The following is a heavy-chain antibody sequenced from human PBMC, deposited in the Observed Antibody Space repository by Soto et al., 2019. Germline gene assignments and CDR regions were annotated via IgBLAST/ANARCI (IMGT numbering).Heavy chain of an antibody. CDR3: ARARFGDDSFDI. CDR2: IYYSGST. CDR1: GGSIRNYY. J-gene: IGHJ3*02. V-gene: IGHV4-59*01. D-gene: IGHD3-10*01. Sequence: QVQLQESGPGLVKPSETLSLTCTVSGGSIRNYYWSWIRQPPGKGLEWIGYIYYSGSTTYNPALRSRPTISLDTTKNQFSLNLSSVTGADTAVYYCARARFGDDSFDIWGQGAMVTVSS.